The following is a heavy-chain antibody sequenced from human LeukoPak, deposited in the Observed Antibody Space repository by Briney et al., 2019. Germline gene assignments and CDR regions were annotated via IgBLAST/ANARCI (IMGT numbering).Heavy chain of an antibody. D-gene: IGHD3-9*01. CDR1: GGSISSYY. V-gene: IGHV4-59*08. Sequence: PSETLSLTCTVSGGSISSYYWSWIRQPPGKGLEWIGYIYYSGSTNYNPSLKSRVTISVDTSKNQFSLKLSSVTAADTAVYYCARGIEGYYDIPYYFDYWGQGTLVTVSP. J-gene: IGHJ4*02. CDR2: IYYSGST. CDR3: ARGIEGYYDIPYYFDY.